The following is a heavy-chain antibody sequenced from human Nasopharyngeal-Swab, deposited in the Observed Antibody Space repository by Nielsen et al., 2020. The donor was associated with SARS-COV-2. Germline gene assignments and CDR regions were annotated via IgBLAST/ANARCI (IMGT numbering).Heavy chain of an antibody. V-gene: IGHV1-46*01. D-gene: IGHD3-16*01. CDR2: INPSGGST. CDR1: EYTFTSYY. CDR3: ARGGLSFPPDGLDV. Sequence: ASVKVSCKASEYTFTSYYMHWVRQARGQGLEWMGIINPSGGSTSYAQRFQGRVTLTRDTSTSTLYMELSSLRSEDTAVYYCARGGLSFPPDGLDVWGQGTTVTVSS. J-gene: IGHJ6*02.